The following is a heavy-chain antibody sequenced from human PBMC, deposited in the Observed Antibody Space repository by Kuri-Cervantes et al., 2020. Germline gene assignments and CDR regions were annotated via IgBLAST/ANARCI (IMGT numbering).Heavy chain of an antibody. CDR3: ARTPRYSSSYFDY. J-gene: IGHJ4*02. Sequence: SCKASGYTFTSYAMHWVRQAPGKGLEWVAVISYDGSNKYYADSVKGRFTISRDNSKNTLYLQMNSLRAEDTAVYYCARTPRYSSSYFDYWGQGTLVTVSS. D-gene: IGHD6-13*01. CDR1: GYTFTSYA. CDR2: ISYDGSNK. V-gene: IGHV3-30-3*01.